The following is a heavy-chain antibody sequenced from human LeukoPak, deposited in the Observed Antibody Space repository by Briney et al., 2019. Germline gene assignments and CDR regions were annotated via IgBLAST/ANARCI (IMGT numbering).Heavy chain of an antibody. J-gene: IGHJ5*02. V-gene: IGHV3-21*01. CDR2: ISGSSSYI. Sequence: GGSLRLSCAASGFTFSSFGMYWVRQAPGKGLEWVSCISGSSSYIYYSDSVKGRFTISRDNAKNSLYLQMNSLRAEDTAVYYCVRANGAVAGTFWFDPWGQGTLVTVSS. CDR1: GFTFSSFG. D-gene: IGHD6-19*01. CDR3: VRANGAVAGTFWFDP.